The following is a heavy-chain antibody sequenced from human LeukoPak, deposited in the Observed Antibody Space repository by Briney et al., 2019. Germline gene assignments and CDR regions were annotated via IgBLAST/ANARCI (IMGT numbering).Heavy chain of an antibody. V-gene: IGHV4-39*01. CDR1: GGSISSSSYY. D-gene: IGHD2-21*01. CDR3: ARARDGPLRYFDY. Sequence: PSEILSLTCTVSGGSISSSSYYWGWIRQPPGKGLEWIGSIYYSGSTYYNPSLKSRVTISVDTSKNQFSLRLSSATAADTAVYYCARARDGPLRYFDYWGQGTLVTVSS. J-gene: IGHJ4*02. CDR2: IYYSGST.